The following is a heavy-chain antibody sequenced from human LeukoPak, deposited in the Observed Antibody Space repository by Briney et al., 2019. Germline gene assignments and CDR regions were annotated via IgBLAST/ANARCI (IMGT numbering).Heavy chain of an antibody. V-gene: IGHV4-39*01. D-gene: IGHD4-17*01. CDR1: GGPISSSSYY. CDR3: ARHSFGDYRYYYYYMDV. J-gene: IGHJ6*03. CDR2: IYYSGST. Sequence: SETLSLTCTVSGGPISSSSYYWGWIRQPPGKGLEWIGSIYYSGSTYYNPSLKSRVTISVDTSKKQFSLKLSSVTAADTAVYYCARHSFGDYRYYYYYMDVWGKGTTVTISS.